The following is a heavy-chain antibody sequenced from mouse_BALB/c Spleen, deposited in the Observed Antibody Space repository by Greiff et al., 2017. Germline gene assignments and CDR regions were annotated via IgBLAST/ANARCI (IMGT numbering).Heavy chain of an antibody. V-gene: IGHV2-9*02. CDR2: IWAGGST. D-gene: IGHD1-1*02. CDR1: GFSLTSYG. Sequence: VKVVESGPGLVAPSQSLSITCTVSGFSLTSYGVHWVRQPPGKGLEWLGVIWAGGSTNYNSALMSRLSISKDNSKSQVFLKMNSLQTDDTAMYYCARGGLWSYWYFDVWGAGTTVTVSS. J-gene: IGHJ1*01. CDR3: ARGGLWSYWYFDV.